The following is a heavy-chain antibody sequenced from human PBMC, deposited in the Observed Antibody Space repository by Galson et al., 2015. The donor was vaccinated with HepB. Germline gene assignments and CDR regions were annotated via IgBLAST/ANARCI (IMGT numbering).Heavy chain of an antibody. D-gene: IGHD5-18*01. CDR2: IKQDGSEK. CDR3: ARVGPGYSYLGNWYFDL. V-gene: IGHV3-7*03. Sequence: SLRLSCAASGFTFSSYWMSWVRQAPGKGLEWVANIKQDGSEKYYVDSVKGRFTISRDNAKNSLYLQMNSLRAEDTAVYYCARVGPGYSYLGNWYFDLWGCGTLVTVSS. J-gene: IGHJ2*01. CDR1: GFTFSSYW.